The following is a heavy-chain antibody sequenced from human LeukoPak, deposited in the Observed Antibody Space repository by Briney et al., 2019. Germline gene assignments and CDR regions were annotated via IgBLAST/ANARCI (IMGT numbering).Heavy chain of an antibody. V-gene: IGHV4-59*01. J-gene: IGHJ6*02. CDR3: ARDWNAMDV. D-gene: IGHD1-1*01. Sequence: SETLSLTCTVSGGSTSSYYWSWIRQPPGKGLEWIAYLYYSGSTDYNPSLKSRLTISVDRSKNQFSLKLNSVTAADTAVYYCARDWNAMDVWGQGTTVTVSS. CDR1: GGSTSSYY. CDR2: LYYSGST.